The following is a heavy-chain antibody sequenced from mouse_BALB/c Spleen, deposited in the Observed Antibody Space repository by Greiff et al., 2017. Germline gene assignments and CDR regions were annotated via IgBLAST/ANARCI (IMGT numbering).Heavy chain of an antibody. D-gene: IGHD2-1*01. V-gene: IGHV5-17*02. J-gene: IGHJ3*01. Sequence: EVQVVESGGGLVQPGGSRKLSCAASGFTFSSFGMHWVRQAPEKGLEWVAYISSGSSTIYYADTVKGRFTISRDNPKNTLFLQMTSLRSEDTAMYYCAKDYGNFPFAYWGQGTLVTVSA. CDR1: GFTFSSFG. CDR3: AKDYGNFPFAY. CDR2: ISSGSSTI.